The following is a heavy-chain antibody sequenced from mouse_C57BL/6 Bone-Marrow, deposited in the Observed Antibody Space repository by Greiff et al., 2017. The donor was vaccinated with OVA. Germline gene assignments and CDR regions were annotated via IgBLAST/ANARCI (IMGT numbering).Heavy chain of an antibody. V-gene: IGHV1-53*01. CDR3: ARERLLRSYWYFDV. CDR2: INPSNGGT. D-gene: IGHD2-3*01. Sequence: VQLQQPGTELVKPGASVKLSCKASGYTFTSYWMHWVKQRPGQGLEWIGNINPSNGGTNYNEKLKGKATLSVDKSSNTAYLQLSSLTSKDSAVDYCARERLLRSYWYFDVWGTGTTVTVSS. CDR1: GYTFTSYW. J-gene: IGHJ1*03.